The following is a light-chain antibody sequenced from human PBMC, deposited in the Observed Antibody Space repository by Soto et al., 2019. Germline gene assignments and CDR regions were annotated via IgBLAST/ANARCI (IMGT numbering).Light chain of an antibody. Sequence: EIVLTQSPGTLSLSPGERATLSCRANQSVNSNYLAWYQQTPGQAPRLLIYGAYSRATGIPDRFSGSWSGTDFTLTISRLEPEDVAVYYCQHYGRSPTFGQGTRLEIK. V-gene: IGKV3-20*01. J-gene: IGKJ5*01. CDR2: GAY. CDR1: QSVNSNY. CDR3: QHYGRSPT.